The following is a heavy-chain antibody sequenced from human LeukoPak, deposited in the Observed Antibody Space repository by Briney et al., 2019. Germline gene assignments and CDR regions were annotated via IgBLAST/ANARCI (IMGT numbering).Heavy chain of an antibody. J-gene: IGHJ4*02. CDR1: GFTFSSYA. CDR2: LNHDGSVK. CDR3: ARDYYGSGSHDY. D-gene: IGHD3-10*01. Sequence: GGSLRLSCSASGFTFSSYAMHWVRQAPGKGLEWVANLNHDGSVKHYVDSVKGRFTISRDNAKNSLCLQMNSLRAEDTAVYYCARDYYGSGSHDYWGLGTLVTVSS. V-gene: IGHV3-7*04.